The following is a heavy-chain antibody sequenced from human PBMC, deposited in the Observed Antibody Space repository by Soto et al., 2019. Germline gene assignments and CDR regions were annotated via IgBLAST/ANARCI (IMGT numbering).Heavy chain of an antibody. CDR3: ASPGVRGVKEVGATARHYFDY. CDR1: GGTFSSYA. D-gene: IGHD3-10*01. CDR2: IIPIFGTA. J-gene: IGHJ4*02. Sequence: QVQLVQSGAEVKKPGSSVKVSCKASGGTFSSYAISWVRQAPGQGLDWMGGIIPIFGTANYAQKFQGRVTITADESTSTAYMELSSLRSEDTAVYYCASPGVRGVKEVGATARHYFDYWGQGTLVTVSS. V-gene: IGHV1-69*01.